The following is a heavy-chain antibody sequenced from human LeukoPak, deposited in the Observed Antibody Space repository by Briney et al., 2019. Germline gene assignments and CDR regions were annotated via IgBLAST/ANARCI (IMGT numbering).Heavy chain of an antibody. D-gene: IGHD3-22*01. Sequence: GASVKVSCKASGYTFTSYGISWVRQAPGQGLEWMGWISAYNGNTNYAQKLQGRVTMTEDTSTDTAYMELSSLRSEDTAVYYCATNGDYYDSSGYSQWGQGTLVTVSS. V-gene: IGHV1-18*01. CDR1: GYTFTSYG. CDR3: ATNGDYYDSSGYSQ. J-gene: IGHJ4*02. CDR2: ISAYNGNT.